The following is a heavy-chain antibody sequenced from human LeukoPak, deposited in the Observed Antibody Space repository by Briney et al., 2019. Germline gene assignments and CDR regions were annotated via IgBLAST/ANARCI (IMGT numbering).Heavy chain of an antibody. CDR1: GFTFTDHP. CDR2: IGGDGIA. J-gene: IGHJ4*02. CDR3: ARANATVLTGYFEALITFNY. V-gene: IGHV3-69-1*01. D-gene: IGHD3-9*01. Sequence: PGGSLRLSCVASGFTFTDHPMNWVRQAPGKGLEWISYIGGDGIAFYADSVKGRFTASKDDARKSMYLRMNSLRSEDTAVYYCARANATVLTGYFEALITFNYWGQGTLVTVSS.